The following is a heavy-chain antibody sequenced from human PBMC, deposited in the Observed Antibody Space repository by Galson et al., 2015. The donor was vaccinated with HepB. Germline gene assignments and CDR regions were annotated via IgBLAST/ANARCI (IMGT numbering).Heavy chain of an antibody. J-gene: IGHJ4*02. Sequence: SLRLSCAASGFTFSVYNMNWVRQAPGKGLEWVSSISSSGASIHYADSVRGRFTISRDNAMNSMYLQMNSLRAEDTAVYYCARHKVNTAAREYWGQGTLVTVSS. CDR1: GFTFSVYN. CDR3: ARHKVNTAAREY. D-gene: IGHD5-18*01. V-gene: IGHV3-21*01. CDR2: ISSSGASI.